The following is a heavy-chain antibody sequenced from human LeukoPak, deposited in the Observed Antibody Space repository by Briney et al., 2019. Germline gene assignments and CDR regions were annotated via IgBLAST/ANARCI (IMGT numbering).Heavy chain of an antibody. CDR2: IIPIFGTA. CDR1: GGTFSSYA. J-gene: IGHJ4*02. Sequence: GASVKVSCKASGGTFSSYAISWVRQAPGQGLEWMGGIIPIFGTANYAQKFQGRVTITADESTSTAYMELSSLRSEDTAVYYCAREAEDSYGSSSNDYWGQGTLVTV. V-gene: IGHV1-69*13. D-gene: IGHD5-18*01. CDR3: AREAEDSYGSSSNDY.